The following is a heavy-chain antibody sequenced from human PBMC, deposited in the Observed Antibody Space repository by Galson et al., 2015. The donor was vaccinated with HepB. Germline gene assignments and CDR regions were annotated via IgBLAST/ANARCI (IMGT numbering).Heavy chain of an antibody. J-gene: IGHJ3*02. V-gene: IGHV3-23*01. CDR2: ISGSGGST. Sequence: SLRLSCAASGFTFSSYAMSWVRQAPGKGLEWVSAISGSGGSTYYADSVKGRFTISRDNSKNTLYLQMNSLRAEDTAVYYCAKGSTPSALWFGEFDAFDIWGQGTMVTVSS. CDR3: AKGSTPSALWFGEFDAFDI. D-gene: IGHD3-10*01. CDR1: GFTFSSYA.